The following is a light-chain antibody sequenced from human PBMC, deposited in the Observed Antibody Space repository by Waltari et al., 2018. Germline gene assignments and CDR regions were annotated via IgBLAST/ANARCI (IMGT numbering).Light chain of an antibody. CDR3: SSWDDSVIGPV. Sequence: QSVLTQPPSASGTPGQRVTISCSGSSSNIGSKTVNWYQQLTGTAHKLLIFSNNRRPSGVPDRLSGSKSGTSASLAISGLLSEDEADYYCSSWDDSVIGPVFGGGTKLTVL. CDR1: SSNIGSKT. V-gene: IGLV1-44*01. J-gene: IGLJ2*01. CDR2: SNN.